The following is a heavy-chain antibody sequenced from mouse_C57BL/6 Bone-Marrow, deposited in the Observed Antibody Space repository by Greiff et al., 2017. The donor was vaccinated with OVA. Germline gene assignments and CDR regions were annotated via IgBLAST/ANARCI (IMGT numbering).Heavy chain of an antibody. D-gene: IGHD2-5*01. V-gene: IGHV2-2*01. Sequence: VQLVESGPGLVQPSQSLSITCTVSGFSLTSYGVHWVRQSPGKGLEWLGVIWSGGSTDYNAAFISRLSISKDNSKSQVFFKMNSLQADDTAIYYCARNVPTRVTPYYAMDYWGQGTSVTVSS. J-gene: IGHJ4*01. CDR1: GFSLTSYG. CDR2: IWSGGST. CDR3: ARNVPTRVTPYYAMDY.